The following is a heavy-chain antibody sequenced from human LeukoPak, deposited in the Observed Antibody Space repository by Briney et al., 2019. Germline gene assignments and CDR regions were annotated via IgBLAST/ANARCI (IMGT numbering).Heavy chain of an antibody. CDR3: ARDASPADYQLLRVFRYYYYMDV. Sequence: GGSLRLSCAASGFTFSSYDMHWVRQATGKGLEWVSAIGTAGDTYYPGSVKGRFTISRENAKNSLYLQMNSLRAEDTAVYYCARDASPADYQLLRVFRYYYYMDVWGKGTTVTVSS. J-gene: IGHJ6*03. CDR1: GFTFSSYD. V-gene: IGHV3-13*01. D-gene: IGHD2-2*01. CDR2: IGTAGDT.